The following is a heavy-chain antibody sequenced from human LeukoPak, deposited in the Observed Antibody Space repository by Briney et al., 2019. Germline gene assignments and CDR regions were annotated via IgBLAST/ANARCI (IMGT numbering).Heavy chain of an antibody. J-gene: IGHJ4*02. CDR3: AKGFGWFGELLDYFDY. CDR2: ISGSGGST. CDR1: GFTFSSSA. Sequence: GGSLRLSCAASGFTFSSSAMSWVRQAPGKGLEWVSAISGSGGSTYYADSVKGRFTISRDNSKNTLYLQMNSLRAEDTAVYYCAKGFGWFGELLDYFDYWGQGILVTVSS. D-gene: IGHD3-10*01. V-gene: IGHV3-23*01.